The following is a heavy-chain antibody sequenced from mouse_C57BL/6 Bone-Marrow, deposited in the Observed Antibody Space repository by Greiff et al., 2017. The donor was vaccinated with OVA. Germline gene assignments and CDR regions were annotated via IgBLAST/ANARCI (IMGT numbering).Heavy chain of an antibody. D-gene: IGHD1-1*01. CDR3: ANSPYYYGSSPSDY. Sequence: VLLVESGAELARPGASVKLSCKASGYTFTSYCISWVKQRTGQGLEWIGEIYPRSGNTYYNEKFKGKATLTADKSSSTAYMELRRLTSEDSAVYVGANSPYYYGSSPSDYWGQGTTLTVSS. CDR1: GYTFTSYC. V-gene: IGHV1-81*01. CDR2: IYPRSGNT. J-gene: IGHJ2*01.